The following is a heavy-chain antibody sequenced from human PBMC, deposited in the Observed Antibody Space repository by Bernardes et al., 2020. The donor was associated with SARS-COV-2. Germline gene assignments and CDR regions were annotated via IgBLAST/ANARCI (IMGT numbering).Heavy chain of an antibody. D-gene: IGHD3-10*01. Sequence: SVKVSCKASGYTFSSYAISWVRQAPGKGLEWMGSIIPIFGKANYAQKFQGRVTITADESTSTAYMELSSLRSEDTAVYYCARDGWVRGEVFKYGMDVWGQGATVTV. CDR1: GYTFSSYA. CDR2: IIPIFGKA. J-gene: IGHJ6*02. V-gene: IGHV1-69*13. CDR3: ARDGWVRGEVFKYGMDV.